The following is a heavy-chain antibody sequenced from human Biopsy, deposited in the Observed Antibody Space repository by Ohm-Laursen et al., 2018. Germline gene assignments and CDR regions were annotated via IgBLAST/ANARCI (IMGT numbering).Heavy chain of an antibody. J-gene: IGHJ6*02. CDR2: IYYSGST. CDR1: GGSISSDY. D-gene: IGHD2/OR15-2a*01. Sequence: SDTLSLTCTASGGSISSDYWSWIRQTPGKGLEWIGYIYYSGSTNYNPSLKSRVTISVDTSKNQFPLRLNSVTAADTAVYYCARATNSTGWPYYYFYGMDVWGQGTTVTVSS. V-gene: IGHV4-59*07. CDR3: ARATNSTGWPYYYFYGMDV.